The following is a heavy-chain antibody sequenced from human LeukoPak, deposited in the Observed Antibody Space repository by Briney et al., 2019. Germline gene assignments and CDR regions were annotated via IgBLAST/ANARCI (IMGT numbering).Heavy chain of an antibody. V-gene: IGHV4-31*03. J-gene: IGHJ5*01. CDR3: ARYCSSTSCYSGVWFDS. CDR1: GGSISSGGYY. CDR2: IYYSGST. D-gene: IGHD2-2*01. Sequence: SETLSLTCTVSGGSISSGGYYWRWIRQHPGKGLEWIGYIYYSGSTYYNPSLKSRVTISVDMSKNQYSLKLSSVTAADTAVYYCARYCSSTSCYSGVWFDSWGQGTLVTVSS.